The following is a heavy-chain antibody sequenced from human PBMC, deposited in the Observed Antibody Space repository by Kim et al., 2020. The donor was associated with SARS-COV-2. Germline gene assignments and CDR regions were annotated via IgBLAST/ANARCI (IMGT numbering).Heavy chain of an antibody. Sequence: SETLSLTCTVSGYSISSGYYWGWIRQPPGKGLEWIGSIYHSGSTYYNPSLKSRVTISVDTSKNQFSLKLSSVTAADTAVYYCARESDALRYFDWLFHAYYFDYWGQGTLVTVSS. J-gene: IGHJ4*02. CDR2: IYHSGST. D-gene: IGHD3-9*01. CDR3: ARESDALRYFDWLFHAYYFDY. CDR1: GYSISSGYY. V-gene: IGHV4-38-2*02.